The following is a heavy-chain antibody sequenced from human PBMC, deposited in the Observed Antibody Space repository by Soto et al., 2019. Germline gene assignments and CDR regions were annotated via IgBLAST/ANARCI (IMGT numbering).Heavy chain of an antibody. J-gene: IGHJ4*01. CDR3: AREGSGSSTSFDY. CDR2: IYSGAGT. V-gene: IGHV3-66*01. Sequence: VQLVESGGGLVQPGGSLRLSCAASGFNVSSTSMSWVRQAPGKGLEWVSVIYSGAGTHYAGSVKGRFTISRYTSKNTLYLQMNSLRVEETAVYFWAREGSGSSTSFDYWGHGTLVTVSA. CDR1: GFNVSSTS. D-gene: IGHD2-2*01.